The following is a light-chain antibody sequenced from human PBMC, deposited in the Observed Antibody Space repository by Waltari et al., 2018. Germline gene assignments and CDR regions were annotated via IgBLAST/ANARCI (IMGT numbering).Light chain of an antibody. CDR2: EGT. CDR3: CSYVSNTYV. J-gene: IGLJ1*01. CDR1: TSDVWHSNL. Sequence: QSALTQPASVSGSPGQSITISCTGTTSDVWHSNLVSWYQQHPGKAPKLIIFEGTKRPSGVSNRFVASKSGNTASLTISGLQADDEADYHCCSYVSNTYVFGTGTKVTVL. V-gene: IGLV2-23*01.